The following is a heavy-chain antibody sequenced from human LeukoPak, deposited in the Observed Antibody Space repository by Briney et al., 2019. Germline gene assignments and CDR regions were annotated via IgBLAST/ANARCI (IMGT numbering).Heavy chain of an antibody. Sequence: ASVKVSCKASGGTFSSYAISWVRQAPGQGLEWMGGIIPIFGTANYAQKFQGRVTITADESTSTAYMELSSLRSEDTAVYYCASGHGYCSGSSCYWFDPWGQGTLVTVSS. CDR1: GGTFSSYA. D-gene: IGHD2-15*01. V-gene: IGHV1-69*01. J-gene: IGHJ5*02. CDR3: ASGHGYCSGSSCYWFDP. CDR2: IIPIFGTA.